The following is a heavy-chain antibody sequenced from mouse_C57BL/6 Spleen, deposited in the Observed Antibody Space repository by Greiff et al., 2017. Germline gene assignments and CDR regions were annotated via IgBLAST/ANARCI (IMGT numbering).Heavy chain of an antibody. CDR2: IHPGNGDT. V-gene: IGHV1-12*01. CDR3: ARPFYYYGSSYGFAY. CDR1: GYTFTSYN. J-gene: IGHJ3*01. D-gene: IGHD1-1*01. Sequence: LQQSGAELVRPGASVKMSCKASGYTFTSYNMHWVKQTPRQGLEWIGAIHPGNGDTSYNQKFKGKATLTVDKSSSTAYMQLSSLTSEDSAVYFCARPFYYYGSSYGFAYWGQGTLVTVSA.